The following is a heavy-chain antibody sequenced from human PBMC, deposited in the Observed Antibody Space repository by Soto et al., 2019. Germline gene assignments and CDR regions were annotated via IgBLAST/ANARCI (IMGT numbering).Heavy chain of an antibody. J-gene: IGHJ5*02. CDR1: GGSISSGGYS. Sequence: QLQLQESGSGLVKPSQTLSLTCAVSGGSISSGGYSWNWIRQPPGKGLEWIGYIYHSGYTYYKPSLKSRVTISVDKSKNQCSLKLSSVTAADTAVYYCARDDLYGGWFDPWGQGTLVTVSS. V-gene: IGHV4-30-2*01. CDR2: IYHSGYT. CDR3: ARDDLYGGWFDP. D-gene: IGHD4-17*01.